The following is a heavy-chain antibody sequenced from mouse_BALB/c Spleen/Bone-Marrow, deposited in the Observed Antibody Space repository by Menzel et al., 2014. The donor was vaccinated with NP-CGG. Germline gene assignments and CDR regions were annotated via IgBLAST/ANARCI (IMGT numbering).Heavy chain of an antibody. CDR3: ASPIYYDYPLFAY. J-gene: IGHJ3*01. Sequence: VQLQQSGPGLVAPSQSLSITCTVSGFSLTSYGVHWVRQPPGKGLEWLGVIWAGGSTNYNSALMSRLSISKDNSESQVFLKMNSLQTDDTAMYYCASPIYYDYPLFAYWGQGTLVTVSA. V-gene: IGHV2-9*02. D-gene: IGHD2-4*01. CDR1: GFSLTSYG. CDR2: IWAGGST.